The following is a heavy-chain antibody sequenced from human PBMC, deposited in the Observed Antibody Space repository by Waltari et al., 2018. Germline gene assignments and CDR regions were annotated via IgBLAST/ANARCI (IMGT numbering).Heavy chain of an antibody. V-gene: IGHV7-4-1*02. CDR1: GYTFTSYA. CDR2: INTNTGNP. J-gene: IGHJ6*02. Sequence: QVQLVQSGSELKKPGASVKVSCKASGYTFTSYAMNWVRQAPGQGLEWMGWINTNTGNPTYAQGFTGRFVFSLDTSVSTAYLQISSLKAEDTAVYYCARGGGYCSGGSCYLIDYYYYYGMDVWGQGTTVTVSS. D-gene: IGHD2-15*01. CDR3: ARGGGYCSGGSCYLIDYYYYYGMDV.